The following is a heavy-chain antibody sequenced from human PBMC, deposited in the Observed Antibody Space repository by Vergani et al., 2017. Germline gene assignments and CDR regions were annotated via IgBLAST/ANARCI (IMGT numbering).Heavy chain of an antibody. CDR1: GYSFTSYW. CDR2: IDSDT. Sequence: EVQLVQSGAEVKKPGESLKISCKGSGYSFTSYWIGWVRQMPGKGLEWMGIIDSDTRYSPSFQGQVTISVYMSISTAYLQWSSLKASDTAMYYCARQDGASLYYFDFWGQGTLVTVSS. CDR3: ARQDGASLYYFDF. V-gene: IGHV5-51*01. J-gene: IGHJ4*02. D-gene: IGHD4-17*01.